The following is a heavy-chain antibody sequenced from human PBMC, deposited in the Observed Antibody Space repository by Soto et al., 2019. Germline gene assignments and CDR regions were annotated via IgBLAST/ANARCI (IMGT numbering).Heavy chain of an antibody. CDR3: ARRNSRWALDY. CDR2: IGSSGSSV. J-gene: IGHJ4*02. Sequence: GGSLRLSCVASGFTFSDYYMSWVRQAPGKGLEWVSYIGSSGSSVSYADSVKGRFNISRDNAKKSLYLLMDSLRTEDTAVYYCARRNSRWALDYWGQGT. D-gene: IGHD6-13*01. CDR1: GFTFSDYY. V-gene: IGHV3-11*01.